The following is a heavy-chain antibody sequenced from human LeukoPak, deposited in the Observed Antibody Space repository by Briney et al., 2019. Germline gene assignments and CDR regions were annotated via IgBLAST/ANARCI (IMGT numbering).Heavy chain of an antibody. CDR1: GFTFSNYW. CDR3: ARGITMAN. J-gene: IGHJ4*02. Sequence: GGSLRLSCAASGFTFSNYWMTWVRQAPGKGLEWVANIKQDGSERDYVDSVKGRFTISRDDAKNSLYLRMNSLRAEDTAVYYCARGITMANWGQGTLVTVSS. D-gene: IGHD3-10*01. V-gene: IGHV3-7*04. CDR2: IKQDGSER.